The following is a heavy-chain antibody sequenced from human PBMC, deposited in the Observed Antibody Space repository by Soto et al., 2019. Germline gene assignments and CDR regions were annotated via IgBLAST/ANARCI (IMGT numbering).Heavy chain of an antibody. D-gene: IGHD3-16*01. J-gene: IGHJ4*02. CDR2: INHSGST. Sequence: ELMSLSCAVYGGSFRGFYWSWIRQPPGKGLEWIGEINHSGSTNYNPSLKSRVTISVDTSKNQFSLKLSSVTAADTAVYYCARGRAITFGGVTNHYWGQGTLVTVSS. CDR1: GGSFRGFY. CDR3: ARGRAITFGGVTNHY. V-gene: IGHV4-34*01.